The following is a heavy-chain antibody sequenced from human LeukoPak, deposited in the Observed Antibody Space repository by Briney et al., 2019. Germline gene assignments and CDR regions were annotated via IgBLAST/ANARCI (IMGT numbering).Heavy chain of an antibody. CDR2: IYPGDSDT. CDR1: GYSFTNYW. V-gene: IGHV5-51*01. J-gene: IGHJ5*01. Sequence: GESLKISCKGSGYSFTNYWIGWVRPMPGKGLEWMGIIYPGDSDTRYSPSFQGQVTISADKSVSTAYLQWSSLKASDTAMYYCARAIGYTSGWFESWGQGTLVSVSS. CDR3: ARAIGYTSGWFES. D-gene: IGHD6-19*01.